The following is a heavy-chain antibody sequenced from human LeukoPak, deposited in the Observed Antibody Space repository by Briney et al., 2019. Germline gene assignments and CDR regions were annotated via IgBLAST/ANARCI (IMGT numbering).Heavy chain of an antibody. CDR2: ISYDGSNK. V-gene: IGHV3-30-3*01. CDR3: AKEKWESGLRAFDI. CDR1: GFTFSSYA. Sequence: GGSLRLSCAASGFTFSSYAMHWVRQAPGKGLEWVAVISYDGSNKYYADSVKGRFTISRDNSKNTLYLQMNSLRAEDTAVYYCAKEKWESGLRAFDIWGQGTMVTVSS. D-gene: IGHD1-26*01. J-gene: IGHJ3*02.